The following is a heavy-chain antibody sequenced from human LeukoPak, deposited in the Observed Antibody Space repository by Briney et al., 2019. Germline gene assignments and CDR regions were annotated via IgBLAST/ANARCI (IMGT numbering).Heavy chain of an antibody. CDR3: ARGLNWGSNWFDP. CDR2: IFHSEST. CDR1: GYSISSGYY. D-gene: IGHD7-27*01. Sequence: SETLSLTCTVSGYSISSGYYWGWIRQSPGKGLEWIGNIFHSESTYYNPSLKSRVTMSVDTSKNQFSLKLSSVTAADTAVYYCARGLNWGSNWFDPWGQGTLVTVSS. V-gene: IGHV4-38-2*02. J-gene: IGHJ5*02.